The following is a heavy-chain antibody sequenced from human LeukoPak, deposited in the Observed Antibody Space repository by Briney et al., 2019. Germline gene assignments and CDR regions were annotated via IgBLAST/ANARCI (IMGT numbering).Heavy chain of an antibody. D-gene: IGHD6-13*01. Sequence: SSETLSLTCTVSGGSISSYYWSWIRQPPGKGLEWIGYIYYSESTNYNPSLKSRVTISVDTSKNQFSLKLSSVTAADTAVYYCALRLYSSSWYDYWGQGTLVTVSS. CDR3: ALRLYSSSWYDY. CDR1: GGSISSYY. V-gene: IGHV4-59*01. CDR2: IYYSEST. J-gene: IGHJ4*02.